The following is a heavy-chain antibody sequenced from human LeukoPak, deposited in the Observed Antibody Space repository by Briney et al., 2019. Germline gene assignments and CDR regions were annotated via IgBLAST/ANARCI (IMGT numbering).Heavy chain of an antibody. CDR1: GGSFGDYY. V-gene: IGHV4-34*01. D-gene: IGHD3-16*02. CDR2: VIHSGAT. Sequence: PSETLSLTCGDSGGSFGDYYWSWIRQPPGKGLEWIEEVIHSGATSSNPSLKSRVTISMDASKNQVSLRLRSVTAADMAVYYCARGRFIDYYFDYWGQGSLVTVSS. J-gene: IGHJ4*02. CDR3: ARGRFIDYYFDY.